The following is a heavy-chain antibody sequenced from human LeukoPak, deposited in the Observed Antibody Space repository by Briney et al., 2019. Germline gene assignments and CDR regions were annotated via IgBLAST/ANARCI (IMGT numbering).Heavy chain of an antibody. V-gene: IGHV4-38-2*02. D-gene: IGHD3-10*01. CDR2: IYHSGST. CDR3: GKSNGYGLVDI. CDR1: GYSISSGYY. Sequence: PSETLSLTCTVSGYSISSGYYLGWIRQPPGKGLGWIGSIYHSGSTYYNPSLKSRVTIPLDTSRNQFSLKLNSVTAADTAVYYCGKSNGYGLVDIWGQGTMVTVSS. J-gene: IGHJ3*02.